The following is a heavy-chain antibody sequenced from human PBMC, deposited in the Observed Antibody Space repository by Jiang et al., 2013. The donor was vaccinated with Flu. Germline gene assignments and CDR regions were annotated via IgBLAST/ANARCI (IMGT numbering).Heavy chain of an antibody. CDR2: IYYSGST. V-gene: IGHV4-39*01. Sequence: GPGLVKPSETLSLTCTVSGGSISSSSYYWGWIRQPPGKGLEWIGSIYYSGSTYYNPSLKSRVTISVDTSKNQFSLKLSSVTAADTAVYYCARHSEVNPLEPQQLASNWFDPWGQGTLVTVSS. CDR3: ARHSEVNPLEPQQLASNWFDP. D-gene: IGHD6-13*01. J-gene: IGHJ5*02. CDR1: GGSISSSSYY.